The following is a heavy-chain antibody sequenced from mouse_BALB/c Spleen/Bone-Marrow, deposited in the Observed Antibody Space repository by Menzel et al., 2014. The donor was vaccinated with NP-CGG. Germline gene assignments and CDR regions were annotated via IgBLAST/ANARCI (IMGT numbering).Heavy chain of an antibody. Sequence: EVQLVESGPELVQPGASVKMSCKASGYTFTSYVLHWVKQTPGQGLEWIGYIYPYNDVTKYNEKFKAKATLTSDKSSSTAYMELSSLTSEDSAVYYCAREGMSTGDYWGQGTTLTVAS. CDR1: GYTFTSYV. J-gene: IGHJ2*01. V-gene: IGHV1-14*01. CDR2: IYPYNDVT. D-gene: IGHD2-4*01. CDR3: AREGMSTGDY.